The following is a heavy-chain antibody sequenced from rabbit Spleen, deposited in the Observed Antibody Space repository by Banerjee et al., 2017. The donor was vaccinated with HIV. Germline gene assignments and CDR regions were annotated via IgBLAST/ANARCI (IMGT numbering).Heavy chain of an antibody. CDR3: ARDLPDVIGWNFNL. D-gene: IGHD1-1*01. J-gene: IGHJ4*01. Sequence: FSNKAVMCWVRQAPGKGLEWIACIYAGSSGSTYYASWAKGRFTISKTPSTTMTLQMTSLTAADTARYFCARDLPDVIGWNFNLWVQGTLVTVS. V-gene: IGHV1S40*01. CDR2: IYAGSSGST. CDR1: FSNKAV.